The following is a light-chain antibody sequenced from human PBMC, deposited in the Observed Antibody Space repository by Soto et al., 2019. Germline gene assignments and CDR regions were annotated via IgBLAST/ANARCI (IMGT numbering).Light chain of an antibody. CDR1: SSNIGNNY. CDR2: DNN. CDR3: ATWDHSLTGGV. J-gene: IGLJ3*02. V-gene: IGLV1-51*01. Sequence: QSVLTQPPSVSAAPGQKVTISCSGSSSNIGNNYVSWYQQLPGTAPKLLIYDNNKRPSGIPDRFSGSKSGTSGTLDITGLQTGDEADYYCATWDHSLTGGVFGGGTQLTVL.